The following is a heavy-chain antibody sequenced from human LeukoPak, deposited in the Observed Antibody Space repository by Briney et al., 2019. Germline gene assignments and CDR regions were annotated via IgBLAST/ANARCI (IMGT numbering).Heavy chain of an antibody. D-gene: IGHD3-22*01. CDR2: KYYGGDS. V-gene: IGHV4-59*08. Sequence: TSETLSLTCIVSGGSISSDYWTWIRQTPGKALEWIGHKYYGGDSNYNPSLRCRATISVDTSKNQVSLKLSAVTAADTAVYYCARRTYDYESGGYYYGRGWFDPWGQGTLVTVSS. CDR3: ARRTYDYESGGYYYGRGWFDP. J-gene: IGHJ5*02. CDR1: GGSISSDY.